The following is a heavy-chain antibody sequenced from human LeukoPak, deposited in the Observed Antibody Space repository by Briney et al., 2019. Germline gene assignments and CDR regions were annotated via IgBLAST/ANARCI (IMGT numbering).Heavy chain of an antibody. CDR1: GYTFTSYY. CDR3: ARVVVELVKDYYYYMDV. V-gene: IGHV1-46*01. D-gene: IGHD6-13*01. Sequence: EASVKVSCKASGYTFTSYYMHWVRQAPGQGLEWMGIINPSGGSTSYAQKFQGRVTMTRDTSTSTVYMELSSLRSEDTAVYYCARVVVELVKDYYYYMDVWGKGTTVTVSS. CDR2: INPSGGST. J-gene: IGHJ6*03.